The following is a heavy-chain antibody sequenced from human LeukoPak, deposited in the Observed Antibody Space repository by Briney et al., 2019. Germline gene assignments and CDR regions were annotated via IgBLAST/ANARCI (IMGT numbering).Heavy chain of an antibody. J-gene: IGHJ4*02. Sequence: ASVKVSCKASGYTFTGYYMHWVRQAPGQGLEWMGWINPNSGGTNYAQKFQGRVTMTRDTSIGTAYMELSRLRSDDTAVYYCARAGRKAYYYDSSGYSLFDYWGQGTLVTVSS. CDR2: INPNSGGT. CDR1: GYTFTGYY. V-gene: IGHV1-2*02. CDR3: ARAGRKAYYYDSSGYSLFDY. D-gene: IGHD3-22*01.